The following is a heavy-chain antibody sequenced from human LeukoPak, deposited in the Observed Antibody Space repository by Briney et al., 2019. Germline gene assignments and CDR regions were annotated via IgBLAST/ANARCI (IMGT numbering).Heavy chain of an antibody. D-gene: IGHD3-22*01. CDR1: GRSISSYY. CDR2: IYYSGST. Sequence: SETLSLTCTVSGRSISSYYWSWIRQPPGKGLEGIGYIYYSGSTNYNPSLKSRVTISVDTSTNQFSLKLSSVTAADTAVYYCARGVLPYYYDSSHYFDYWGQGTLVNVSS. V-gene: IGHV4-59*01. CDR3: ARGVLPYYYDSSHYFDY. J-gene: IGHJ4*02.